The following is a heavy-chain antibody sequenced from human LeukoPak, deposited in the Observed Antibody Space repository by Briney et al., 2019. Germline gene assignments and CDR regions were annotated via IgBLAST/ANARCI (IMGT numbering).Heavy chain of an antibody. CDR3: AKDRDDYGDFAFDY. CDR2: ISRSGDVT. J-gene: IGHJ4*01. D-gene: IGHD4-17*01. Sequence: GGSLRLSCAASGFTFSSYVMNWVRQAPGEGLEWVSGISRSGDVTYYADSVKGRFTISRDNSKNTLYLQIDGLRAEDTAIYYCAKDRDDYGDFAFDYWGHGTLVTVSS. CDR1: GFTFSSYV. V-gene: IGHV3-23*01.